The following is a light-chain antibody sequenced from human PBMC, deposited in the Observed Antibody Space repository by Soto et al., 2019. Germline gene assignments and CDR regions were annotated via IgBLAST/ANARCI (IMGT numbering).Light chain of an antibody. J-gene: IGKJ5*01. Sequence: EIVLTQSPGTLSLSPGERATLSCRASQSVSSNLAWYQQKPGQAPRLLIYDASTRATGIPARFSGSGSGTEFTLTISRLEPEDFAVYYCQQYGSSPPITFGQGTRLEI. CDR1: QSVSSN. V-gene: IGKV3-20*01. CDR2: DAS. CDR3: QQYGSSPPIT.